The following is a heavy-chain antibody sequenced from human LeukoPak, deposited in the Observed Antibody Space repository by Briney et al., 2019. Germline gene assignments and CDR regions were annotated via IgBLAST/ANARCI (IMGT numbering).Heavy chain of an antibody. CDR3: NRVNMVRGSNYESDY. V-gene: IGHV3-48*01. CDR2: ISSSSSTI. Sequence: GGSLRLSCAVSGFTFSIYSMSWVRQAPGKGLEWVTYISSSSSTISYADSVKGRFTISRDNAESSLYLQMNSLRAEDTAVYYCNRVNMVRGSNYESDYWGQGTLVIVSS. J-gene: IGHJ4*02. CDR1: GFTFSIYS. D-gene: IGHD3-10*01.